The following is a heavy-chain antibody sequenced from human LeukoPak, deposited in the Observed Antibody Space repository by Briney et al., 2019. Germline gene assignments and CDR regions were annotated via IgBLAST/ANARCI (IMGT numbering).Heavy chain of an antibody. V-gene: IGHV5-51*01. CDR2: IYPGDSDP. CDR3: ARSVMTGYYFDAFDI. Sequence: GESLKISCKGSGYTFTTYWIGWVRQMPGKGLEWMGIIYPGDSDPRYSPSFQGQVTISADKSISTAYLQWSSLKASDTAMYYCARSVMTGYYFDAFDIWGQGTMVTVSS. J-gene: IGHJ3*02. CDR1: GYTFTTYW. D-gene: IGHD3-9*01.